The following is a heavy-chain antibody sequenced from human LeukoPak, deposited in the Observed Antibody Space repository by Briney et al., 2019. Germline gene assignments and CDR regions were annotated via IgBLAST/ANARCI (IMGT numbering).Heavy chain of an antibody. CDR2: INPNSGGT. J-gene: IGHJ6*04. D-gene: IGHD3-10*01. V-gene: IGHV1-2*04. CDR3: ARGASGSFLFDV. CDR1: GYTFTGYY. Sequence: ASVKVSCKASGYTFTGYYMHRVRQAPGQGLEWMGWINPNSGGTNYAQKFQGWVTMTRDTSISTAYMELSRLRSDDTAVYYCARGASGSFLFDVWGKGTTVTVSS.